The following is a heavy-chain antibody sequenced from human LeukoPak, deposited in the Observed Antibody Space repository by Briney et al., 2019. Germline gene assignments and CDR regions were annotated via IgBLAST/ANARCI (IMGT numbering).Heavy chain of an antibody. Sequence: GASVKVSCKVSGYTLTELSMHWVRQAPGKGLEWMGGFDPEDGETTYAQKFQGRVTMTEDTSTDTAYMELSSLRSEDTAVYYCATDPYSSGWLYFQHWGQGTLVTVSS. CDR1: GYTLTELS. J-gene: IGHJ1*01. CDR2: FDPEDGET. V-gene: IGHV1-24*01. D-gene: IGHD6-19*01. CDR3: ATDPYSSGWLYFQH.